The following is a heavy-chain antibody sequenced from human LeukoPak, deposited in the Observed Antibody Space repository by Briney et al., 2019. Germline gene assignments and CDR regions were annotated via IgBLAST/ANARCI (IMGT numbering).Heavy chain of an antibody. CDR2: IYYSGST. V-gene: IGHV4-31*03. CDR3: ARVLSVAAAGTEDYYYYYYYMDV. CDR1: GGSISSGGYY. D-gene: IGHD6-13*01. J-gene: IGHJ6*03. Sequence: PSETLSLTCTVSGGSISSGGYYWSWIRQHPGKGLEWIGYIYYSGSTYYNPSLKSRVTISVDTSKNQFSLKLSSVTAADTAVYYCARVLSVAAAGTEDYYYYYYYMDVWGKGTTVTVSS.